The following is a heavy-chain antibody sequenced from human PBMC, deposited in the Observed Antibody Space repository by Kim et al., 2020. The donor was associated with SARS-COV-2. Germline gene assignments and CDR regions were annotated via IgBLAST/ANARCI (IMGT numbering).Heavy chain of an antibody. V-gene: IGHV1-24*01. CDR3: ATGWNSWSGGNCYLGDFD. Sequence: ASVKVSCRASGYSLTNFCISWVRQAPGKGLEWVGGFSPEDGETTYAPKLQGRVTLTADTPASTAYMELSSLRSDDTAVYYCATGWNSWSGGNCYLGDFD. D-gene: IGHD2-15*01. J-gene: IGHJ4*01. CDR2: FSPEDGET. CDR1: GYSLTNFC.